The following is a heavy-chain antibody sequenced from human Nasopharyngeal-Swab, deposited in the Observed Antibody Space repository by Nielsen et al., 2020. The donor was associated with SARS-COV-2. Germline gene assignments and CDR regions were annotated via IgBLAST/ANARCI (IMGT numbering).Heavy chain of an antibody. V-gene: IGHV4-59*01. CDR2: IYYSGST. CDR1: GGSISSYY. Sequence: SETLSLTCNVSGGSISSYYWSWIRQPPGKGLEWIGYIYYSGSTNYNPSLKSRVTISVDTSKNQFSLKLSSVTAADTAVYYCARDLLYGDFYYYYGMDVWGQGTTVTVSS. D-gene: IGHD4-17*01. CDR3: ARDLLYGDFYYYYGMDV. J-gene: IGHJ6*02.